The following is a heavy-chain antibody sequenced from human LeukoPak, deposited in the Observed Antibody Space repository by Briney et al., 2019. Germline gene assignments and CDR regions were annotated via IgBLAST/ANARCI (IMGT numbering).Heavy chain of an antibody. Sequence: SETLSLTCAVSGGSFSGYYWSWLRQPPAKGLEWIGEINHSGSTNYNPSLTSRGTISIDPSKNQFSPKPSSVAAADTTVYYCGTGLRNSPNYYDGMDVWGQGTTVTVSS. J-gene: IGHJ6*02. CDR1: GGSFSGYY. CDR2: INHSGST. CDR3: GTGLRNSPNYYDGMDV. V-gene: IGHV4-34*01. D-gene: IGHD3-9*01.